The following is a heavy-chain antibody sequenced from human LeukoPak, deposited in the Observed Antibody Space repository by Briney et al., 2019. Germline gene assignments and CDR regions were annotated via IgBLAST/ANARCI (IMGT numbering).Heavy chain of an antibody. V-gene: IGHV3-23*01. CDR1: GFTFSSYG. Sequence: GGSLRLSCAASGFTFSSYGMHWVRQAPGKGLEWVSALSGSGGTTYYADFMKGRFTISRDNSKNTLYLQMNSLRAEDTAVYYCARDRVGATLYFDYWGQGTLVTVSS. J-gene: IGHJ4*02. CDR2: LSGSGGTT. CDR3: ARDRVGATLYFDY. D-gene: IGHD1-26*01.